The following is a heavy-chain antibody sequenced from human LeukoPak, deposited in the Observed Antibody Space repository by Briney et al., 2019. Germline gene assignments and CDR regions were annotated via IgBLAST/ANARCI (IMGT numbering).Heavy chain of an antibody. J-gene: IGHJ4*02. CDR2: IRGDGSEI. CDR1: GFSFSTYW. CDR3: AREGLPYSGDH. V-gene: IGHV3-7*01. Sequence: PGGSLRLSCAASGFSFSTYWMRWAHQTSGKGLEWVANIRGDGSEINYVDSVKGRFTISRDNAKNSLSLQMNSLTADDTGVYYCAREGLPYSGDHWGQGTLVTVSS. D-gene: IGHD4-11*01.